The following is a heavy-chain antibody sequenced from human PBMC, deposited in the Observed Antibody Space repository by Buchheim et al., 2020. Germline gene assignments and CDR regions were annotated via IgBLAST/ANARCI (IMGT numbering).Heavy chain of an antibody. CDR1: GGSISSGGYY. CDR2: MYYYNGRT. Sequence: QVQLQESGPGLVKPSQTLSLTCTVSGGSISSGGYYWSWIRQHPGKGLEWIGYMYYYNGRTNYNPSLKSRVTISLDTSKNQFSLKLSSVTAADTAIYYCARELGTYNWFDPWGQGIL. CDR3: ARELGTYNWFDP. V-gene: IGHV4-61*08. J-gene: IGHJ5*02. D-gene: IGHD3-3*02.